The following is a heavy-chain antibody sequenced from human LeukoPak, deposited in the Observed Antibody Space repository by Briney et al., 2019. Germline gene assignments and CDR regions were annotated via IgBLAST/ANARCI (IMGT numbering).Heavy chain of an antibody. Sequence: GGPLRLSCVTSGFNFSDSRMTWVRQAPGKGLQWVANVNRDGTEKHFLDSVEGRFTISRDNAKKSLYLQMSSLRPQDTAVYFCVRGDWYFESWGQGTLVTVSS. J-gene: IGHJ4*02. V-gene: IGHV3-7*04. CDR2: VNRDGTEK. D-gene: IGHD2-21*01. CDR1: GFNFSDSR. CDR3: VRGDWYFES.